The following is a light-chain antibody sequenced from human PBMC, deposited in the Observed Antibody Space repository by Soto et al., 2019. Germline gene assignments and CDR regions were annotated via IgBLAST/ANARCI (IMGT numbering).Light chain of an antibody. V-gene: IGKV3-20*01. CDR3: QQYHYWWT. Sequence: EIVLTQSPGTLSLSPGERATLSCRASQSVSSSSLAWYQQKRGQAPRLLIHDASSRATGIPDRFSGSGSGTDFTLTISRLEPEDFAVYYCQQYHYWWTFGQGTKVDIK. CDR2: DAS. J-gene: IGKJ1*01. CDR1: QSVSSSS.